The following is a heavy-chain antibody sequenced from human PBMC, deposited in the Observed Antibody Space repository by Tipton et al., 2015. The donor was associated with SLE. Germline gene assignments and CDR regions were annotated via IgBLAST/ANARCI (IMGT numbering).Heavy chain of an antibody. D-gene: IGHD1-26*01. V-gene: IGHV4-38-2*02. Sequence: TLSLTCSVSGDSISSECFWGWIRQPPGKGLEWIGIIHHGGVTYYNPSLKSRVTISVDTSKNQFSLKLTSVTAADTAVYYCAREGSEQSGSSFDFWGQGTLVPVSS. CDR2: IHHGGVT. CDR3: AREGSEQSGSSFDF. CDR1: GDSISSECF. J-gene: IGHJ4*02.